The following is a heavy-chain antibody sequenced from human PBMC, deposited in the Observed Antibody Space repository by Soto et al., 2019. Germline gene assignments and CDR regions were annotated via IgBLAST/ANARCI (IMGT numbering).Heavy chain of an antibody. CDR2: ISSSSSTI. D-gene: IGHD6-13*01. J-gene: IGHJ5*02. CDR3: ARAYSSSYYNWFDP. CDR1: GFTFSSYS. V-gene: IGHV3-48*02. Sequence: GGSLRLSCAASGFTFSSYSMNWVRQAPGKGLEWVSYISSSSSTIYYADSVKGRFTISRDNARNSLYLQMNSLRDEDTAVYYCARAYSSSYYNWFDPWCQGTLVTVSS.